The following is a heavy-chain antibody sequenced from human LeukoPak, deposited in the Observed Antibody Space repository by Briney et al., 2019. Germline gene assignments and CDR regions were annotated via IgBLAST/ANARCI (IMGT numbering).Heavy chain of an antibody. V-gene: IGHV3-23*01. D-gene: IGHD6-13*01. Sequence: GGSLRLSCAASGFTFSSYAMSWVRQAPGKGLEWVSAISGSGGSTYYADSVKGRFTISRDNSENTLYLQMNSLRAEDTAVYYCAKEEISSSIPLITAFDIWGQGTMVTVSS. CDR3: AKEEISSSIPLITAFDI. J-gene: IGHJ3*02. CDR1: GFTFSSYA. CDR2: ISGSGGST.